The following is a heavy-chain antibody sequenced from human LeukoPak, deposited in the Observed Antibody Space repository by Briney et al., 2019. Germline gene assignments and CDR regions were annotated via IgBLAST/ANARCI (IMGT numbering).Heavy chain of an antibody. Sequence: PGRSLRLSCAASGFTFSSYGMHWVRQAPGKGLEWVAVISYDGSNKYYADSVKGQFTISRDNSKNMLYLLMNSLRPEDTAVYYCAKDHYDFSGRGYYYYGMDVWGQGTTVTVSS. D-gene: IGHD3-3*01. J-gene: IGHJ6*02. CDR2: ISYDGSNK. V-gene: IGHV3-30*18. CDR1: GFTFSSYG. CDR3: AKDHYDFSGRGYYYYGMDV.